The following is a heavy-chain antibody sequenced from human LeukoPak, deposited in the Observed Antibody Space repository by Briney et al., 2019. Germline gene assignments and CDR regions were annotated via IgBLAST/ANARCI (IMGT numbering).Heavy chain of an antibody. CDR2: IYTSGST. D-gene: IGHD5-12*01. CDR1: GGSISSYY. CDR3: ARGSGYSGYEWLNY. J-gene: IGHJ4*02. V-gene: IGHV4-4*07. Sequence: SETLSLTCTVSGGSISSYYWSWIRQPAGKGLEWIGRIYTSGSTNYNPSLKSRVTMSVDTSKNQFSLKLSSVTAADTAVYYCARGSGYSGYEWLNYWGQGTLVTVPS.